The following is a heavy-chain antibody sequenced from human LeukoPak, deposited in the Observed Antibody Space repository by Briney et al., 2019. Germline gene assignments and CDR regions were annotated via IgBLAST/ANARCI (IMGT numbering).Heavy chain of an antibody. J-gene: IGHJ4*02. Sequence: GGSLRLSCGASGIIFSDIWVTWVRQVPGKGLEWVATISPDGSLKNYVDSVKGRFTISRDNAKNSVYMQMNSVRAEDTAVYFCARDWKYSTFDYWGQGTLVTVSS. D-gene: IGHD1-7*01. V-gene: IGHV3-7*01. CDR2: ISPDGSLK. CDR3: ARDWKYSTFDY. CDR1: GIIFSDIW.